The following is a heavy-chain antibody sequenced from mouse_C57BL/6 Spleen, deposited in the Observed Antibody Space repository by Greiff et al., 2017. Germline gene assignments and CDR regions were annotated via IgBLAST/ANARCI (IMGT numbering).Heavy chain of an antibody. CDR2: IDPENGDT. D-gene: IGHD2-1*01. J-gene: IGHJ3*01. CDR1: GFNIKDDY. V-gene: IGHV14-4*01. CDR3: TFNYAAY. Sequence: VQLQQSGAELVRPGASVKLSCTASGFNIKDDYMHWVKQRPEQGLEWIGWIDPENGDTEYASKFQGKATITADTSSNTAYLQLSSLTSKDTAVYYCTFNYAAYWGQGTLVTVSA.